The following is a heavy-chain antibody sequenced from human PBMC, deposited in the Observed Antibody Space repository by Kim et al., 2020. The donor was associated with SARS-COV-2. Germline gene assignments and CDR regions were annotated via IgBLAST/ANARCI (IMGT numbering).Heavy chain of an antibody. CDR1: GGTFSSYA. CDR3: ARDGQTMVRGGWGYYYYYGMDV. V-gene: IGHV1-69*13. Sequence: SVKVSCKASGGTFSSYAISWVRQAPGQGLEWMGGIIPIFGTANYAQKFQGRVTITADESTSTAYMELSSLRSEDTAVYYCARDGQTMVRGGWGYYYYYGMDVWGQGTTVTVSS. CDR2: IIPIFGTA. D-gene: IGHD3-10*01. J-gene: IGHJ6*02.